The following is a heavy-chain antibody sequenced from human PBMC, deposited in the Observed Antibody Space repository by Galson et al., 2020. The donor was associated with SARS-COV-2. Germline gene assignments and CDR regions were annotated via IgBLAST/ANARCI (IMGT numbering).Heavy chain of an antibody. CDR2: IIPMLNLS. CDR3: ATGVGGNYAYCDH. J-gene: IGHJ4*02. D-gene: IGHD3-16*01. Sequence: SVKVSCKASGGTFNKYAFSWVRQAPGQGPEWMGGIIPMLNLSNTAQNFQGRVTISADKFTSTAYMELTRLTSDDTAVYYCATGVGGNYAYCDHWGQGTLVTISS. V-gene: IGHV1-69*10. CDR1: GGTFNKYA.